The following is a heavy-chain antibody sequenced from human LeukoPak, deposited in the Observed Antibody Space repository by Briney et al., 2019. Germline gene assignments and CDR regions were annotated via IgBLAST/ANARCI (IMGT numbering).Heavy chain of an antibody. D-gene: IGHD5-18*01. CDR3: ARSAGYSYGYSRQRMAFDI. V-gene: IGHV1-2*02. J-gene: IGHJ3*02. Sequence: GASVKVSCKASGYTFTGYYMHWVRQAPGQGLEWMGWINPNSGGTNYAQKFQGRVTMTRDTSISTAYMELSRLRSDDTAVYYCARSAGYSYGYSRQRMAFDIWGQGTMVTVSS. CDR2: INPNSGGT. CDR1: GYTFTGYY.